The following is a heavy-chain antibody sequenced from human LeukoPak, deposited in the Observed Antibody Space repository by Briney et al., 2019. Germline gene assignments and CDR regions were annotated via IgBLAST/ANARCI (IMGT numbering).Heavy chain of an antibody. Sequence: SETLSLTCSVSGGSISSYYWSWIRQPPGKGLEWIGYIYYSGSTNYNPSLKSRVTISVDTSKNQFSLKLSSVTAADTAVYYCARSLGGRYFDWLYPLDYWGQGTLVTVSS. CDR3: ARSLGGRYFDWLYPLDY. D-gene: IGHD3-9*01. V-gene: IGHV4-59*01. CDR2: IYYSGST. J-gene: IGHJ4*02. CDR1: GGSISSYY.